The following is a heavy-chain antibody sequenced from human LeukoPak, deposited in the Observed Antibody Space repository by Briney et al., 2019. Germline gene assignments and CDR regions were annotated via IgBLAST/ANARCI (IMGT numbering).Heavy chain of an antibody. D-gene: IGHD2-2*01. J-gene: IGHJ4*02. CDR2: IIPIFGTA. V-gene: IGHV1-69*13. CDR1: GGTFSSYA. CDR3: ARDRYCSSTSCYHTGSDY. Sequence: ASVKVSCKASGGTFSSYAISWVRQAPGQGLEWMGGIIPIFGTANYAQKFQGRVTITADESTSTAYMELSSLGSEDTAVYYCARDRYCSSTSCYHTGSDYWGQGTLVTVSS.